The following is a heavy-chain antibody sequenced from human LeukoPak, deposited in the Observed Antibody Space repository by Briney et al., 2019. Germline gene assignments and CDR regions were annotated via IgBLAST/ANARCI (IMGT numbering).Heavy chain of an antibody. CDR2: ISPSGSYI. CDR3: SRERGYSGSYGDY. Sequence: GGSLRLSCEASGFTFSTYWMHWVRQAPGKGLEWVSSISPSGSYIYYTDSVKGRFTITRDNARNSVFLHMNSLRAEDTALYYCSRERGYSGSYGDYWGQGILVTVSS. V-gene: IGHV3-21*01. J-gene: IGHJ4*02. D-gene: IGHD1-26*01. CDR1: GFTFSTYW.